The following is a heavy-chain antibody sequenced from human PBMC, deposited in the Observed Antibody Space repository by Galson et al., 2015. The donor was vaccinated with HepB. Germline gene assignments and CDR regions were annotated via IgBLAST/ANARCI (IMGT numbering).Heavy chain of an antibody. CDR2: IWYDGSNK. CDR1: GFTFSSYG. Sequence: SLRLSCAASGFTFSSYGMHWVRQAPGKGLEWVAVIWYDGSNKYYADSVKGRFTISRDNSKNTLYLQMNSLRAEDTAVYYCARSFSGSSGWYCLDYWGQGTLVTVSS. V-gene: IGHV3-33*01. J-gene: IGHJ4*02. D-gene: IGHD6-19*01. CDR3: ARSFSGSSGWYCLDY.